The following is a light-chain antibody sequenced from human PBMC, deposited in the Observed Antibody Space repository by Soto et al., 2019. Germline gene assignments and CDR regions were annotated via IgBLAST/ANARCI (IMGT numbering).Light chain of an antibody. CDR1: SSDVGTYNL. CDR3: CAYAGSSAWL. J-gene: IGLJ3*02. CDR2: EGS. V-gene: IGLV2-23*01. Sequence: QSAPTQPASVSGSPGQSITISCTGTSSDVGTYNLVSWYQKDPGKAPKLIIYEGSRRPSGVSNRFSGSKSDNTASLTISGLQAEDEADYYCCAYAGSSAWLFGGGTKLTVL.